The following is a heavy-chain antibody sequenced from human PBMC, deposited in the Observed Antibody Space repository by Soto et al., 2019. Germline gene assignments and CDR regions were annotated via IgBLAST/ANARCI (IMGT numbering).Heavy chain of an antibody. CDR1: GGTFNSYA. D-gene: IGHD3-10*01. Sequence: QVQLVQSGAEVKKPGSSVKVSCKASGGTFNSYAISWVRQAPGQGLEWMGGIIPSFGTANYAQNFQGRVAITADASKSATYMQLRSMRSEDTAVYYCALWGFRDGNKSKTSYGMAVWGQGTTVTVS. CDR2: IIPSFGTA. CDR3: ALWGFRDGNKSKTSYGMAV. V-gene: IGHV1-69*01. J-gene: IGHJ6*02.